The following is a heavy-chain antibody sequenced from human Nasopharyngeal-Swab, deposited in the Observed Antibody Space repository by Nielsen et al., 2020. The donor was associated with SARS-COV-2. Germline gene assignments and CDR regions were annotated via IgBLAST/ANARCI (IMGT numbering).Heavy chain of an antibody. Sequence: SETLSLTCTVSGGSISSYYWSWIWQPPGKGMERNGNIYYSGRTNYNPSLKSRVTISVDTSKNQFSLQLSSVPAADAAVYYCARDSSYYYYGMDVWGQGTTVTVSS. V-gene: IGHV4-59*13. CDR2: IYYSGRT. CDR1: GGSISSYY. J-gene: IGHJ6*02. CDR3: ARDSSYYYYGMDV.